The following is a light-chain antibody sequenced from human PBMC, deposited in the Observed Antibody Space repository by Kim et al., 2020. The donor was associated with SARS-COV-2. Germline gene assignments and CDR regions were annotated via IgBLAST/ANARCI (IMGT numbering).Light chain of an antibody. Sequence: DIQMTQSPSSLSASVGDRVTITCRASQSISSFLNWYQQKPGKAPKLLIYGASSLQRGVPSRFSGSGSGTDFTLTISSLQPEDFATYYCQQSSSTPLTFGQGTKVDIK. V-gene: IGKV1-39*01. J-gene: IGKJ1*01. CDR1: QSISSF. CDR2: GAS. CDR3: QQSSSTPLT.